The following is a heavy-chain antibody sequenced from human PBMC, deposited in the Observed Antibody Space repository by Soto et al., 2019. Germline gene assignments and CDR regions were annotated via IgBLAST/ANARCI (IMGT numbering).Heavy chain of an antibody. J-gene: IGHJ4*02. Sequence: GSSVKVSCKASGYTRTSYDINWVRQATGQRLEWMVWMNPSIGNTGDAQKFQGRVTMTSNTSISTAYMALSSLRSEDTAVYYCARGPPHYDILTGTHDYWGQGTLVTVSS. V-gene: IGHV1-8*01. D-gene: IGHD3-9*01. CDR1: GYTRTSYD. CDR3: ARGPPHYDILTGTHDY. CDR2: MNPSIGNT.